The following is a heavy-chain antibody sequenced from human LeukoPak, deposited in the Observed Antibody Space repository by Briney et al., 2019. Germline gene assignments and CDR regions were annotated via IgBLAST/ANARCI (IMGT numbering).Heavy chain of an antibody. J-gene: IGHJ4*02. Sequence: SETLSLTCTVSGGSISSSSYYSGRLRQPPGRGLEWIVRIHYSGSTYYNPSLKTRVTISVDTSKNQFSLKLSSVTAADTAVYYCARHQGRRRDFDYWGQGTLVTVSS. CDR2: IHYSGST. D-gene: IGHD3-10*01. V-gene: IGHV4-39*01. CDR1: GGSISSSSYY. CDR3: ARHQGRRRDFDY.